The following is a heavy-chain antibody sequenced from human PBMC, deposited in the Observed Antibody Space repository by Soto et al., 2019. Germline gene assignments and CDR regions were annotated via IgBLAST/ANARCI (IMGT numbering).Heavy chain of an antibody. Sequence: SETLSLTCAVSGGSISSSNWWSWVRQPPGKGLEWIGEIYHSGSTNYNPSLKSRVTISVDKSKNQFSLKLSSVTAADTAVYYCAREGGSRGIAAAGTPMDYWGQGTLVTVSS. D-gene: IGHD6-13*01. V-gene: IGHV4-4*02. CDR1: GGSISSSNW. CDR2: IYHSGST. J-gene: IGHJ4*02. CDR3: AREGGSRGIAAAGTPMDY.